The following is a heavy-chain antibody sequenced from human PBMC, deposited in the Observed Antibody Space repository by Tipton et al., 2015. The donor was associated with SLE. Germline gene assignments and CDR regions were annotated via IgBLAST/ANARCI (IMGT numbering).Heavy chain of an antibody. CDR3: TTDTGDPTVGDS. CDR2: IKSKTDGGTT. Sequence: SLRLSCAASGFTFSSYSMNWVRQAPGKGLEWVGRIKSKTDGGTTDYAAPVKGRFTISRDDSKNTLYLQMNSLKTEDTAVYYCTTDTGDPTVGDSWGQGTLVTVSS. D-gene: IGHD4-23*01. CDR1: GFTFSSYS. V-gene: IGHV3-15*01. J-gene: IGHJ4*02.